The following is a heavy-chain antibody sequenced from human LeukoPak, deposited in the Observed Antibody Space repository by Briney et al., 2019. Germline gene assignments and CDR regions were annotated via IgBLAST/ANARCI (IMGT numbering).Heavy chain of an antibody. CDR2: INHSGST. CDR1: GGSFSTYY. Sequence: SETLSLACAVYGGSFSTYYWSWIRQPPGQGLEWIGEINHSGSTNYNPSLKSRVTISVDTSKNQFSLKLSSVTAADTAVYYCARGLGVANYYYYGMDVWGQGTTVTVSS. V-gene: IGHV4-34*01. CDR3: ARGLGVANYYYYGMDV. J-gene: IGHJ6*02. D-gene: IGHD3-3*01.